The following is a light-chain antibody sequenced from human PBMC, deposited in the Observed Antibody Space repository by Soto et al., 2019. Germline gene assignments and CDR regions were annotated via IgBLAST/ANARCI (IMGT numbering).Light chain of an antibody. V-gene: IGKV1-39*01. CDR1: QSISSY. Sequence: DIQMTQSPSSLSASVGDRVTITCRASQSISSYLNWYQQKPGKAPKLLIYAASSLQSGVPSRFSGSGSGTDFTLTISSLQPEDFATYSCQQSYTTPWTFGLGTEVEIK. CDR3: QQSYTTPWT. J-gene: IGKJ1*01. CDR2: AAS.